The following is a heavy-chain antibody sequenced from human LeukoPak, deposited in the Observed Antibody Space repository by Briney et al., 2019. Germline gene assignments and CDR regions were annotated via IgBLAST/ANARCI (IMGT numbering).Heavy chain of an antibody. J-gene: IGHJ4*02. CDR3: AKGDGRPNDSSGWVDYFDF. V-gene: IGHV3-23*01. D-gene: IGHD3-22*01. CDR2: ITGSGGRT. CDR1: GFTFSSYA. Sequence: GGSLRLSCAASGFTFSSYAMSWARQAPGKGLEWVSTITGSGGRTYYADSVNGRFTISRDKSKNTLYLQMSSLRVEDTAVYYCAKGDGRPNDSSGWVDYFDFWGQGTLVTVSS.